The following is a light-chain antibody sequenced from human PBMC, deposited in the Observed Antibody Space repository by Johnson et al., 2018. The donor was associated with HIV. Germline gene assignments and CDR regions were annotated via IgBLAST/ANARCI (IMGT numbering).Light chain of an antibody. CDR3: GTWDSSLSAGV. J-gene: IGLJ1*01. CDR1: SSNIGNNY. V-gene: IGLV1-51*01. Sequence: QSALTQPPSVSAAPGQKVTISCSGRSSNIGNNYVSWYQQLPGTAPKLLIYDNNKRPSGIPDRFSGSKSGTSATLGITGLQTGDEADYYCGTWDSSLSAGVFGTGTKVTVL. CDR2: DNN.